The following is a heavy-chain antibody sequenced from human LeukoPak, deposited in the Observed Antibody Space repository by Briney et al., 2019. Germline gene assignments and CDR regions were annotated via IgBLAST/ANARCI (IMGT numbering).Heavy chain of an antibody. Sequence: PGRSLRLSCAASGFTFDDYAMDWVRQAPGKGLEWVSGISWNSGSIGYADSVKGRFTISRDNAKNSLYLQMNSLRAEDTALYYCAKDRNYDFWSGFHYWGQGTLVTVSS. CDR1: GFTFDDYA. CDR2: ISWNSGSI. D-gene: IGHD3-3*01. J-gene: IGHJ4*02. CDR3: AKDRNYDFWSGFHY. V-gene: IGHV3-9*01.